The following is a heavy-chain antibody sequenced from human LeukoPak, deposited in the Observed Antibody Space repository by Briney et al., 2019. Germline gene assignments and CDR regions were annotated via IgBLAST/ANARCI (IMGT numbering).Heavy chain of an antibody. J-gene: IGHJ4*02. D-gene: IGHD2/OR15-2a*01. V-gene: IGHV3-48*02. CDR1: GFTFSSYS. CDR3: ARVWREYGY. CDR2: IGVRSRTT. Sequence: RGSLRLSCAASGFTFSSYSMNWVRQAPGKGLELVSYIGVRSRTTYYADSVKGRFTISRNNANNSLYLQMNSLRDVDTAVYYCARVWREYGYWGQGTLVTVSS.